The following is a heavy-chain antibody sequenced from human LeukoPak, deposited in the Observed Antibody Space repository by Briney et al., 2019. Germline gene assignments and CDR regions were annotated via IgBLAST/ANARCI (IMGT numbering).Heavy chain of an antibody. Sequence: SQTLSLTCSVSGGSISSDDYCWNWIRQHPGRGLEWIGYIYYSGSTYYNPSLKSRVALSVDTSKNQFSLKLSSLTAADTAVYYCAREGGSSWGQGTLVTVSS. CDR2: IYYSGST. CDR1: GGSISSDDYC. V-gene: IGHV4-31*03. D-gene: IGHD3-16*01. CDR3: AREGGSS. J-gene: IGHJ4*02.